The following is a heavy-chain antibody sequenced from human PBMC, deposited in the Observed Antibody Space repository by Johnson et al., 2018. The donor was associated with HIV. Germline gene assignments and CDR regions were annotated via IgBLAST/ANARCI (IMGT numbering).Heavy chain of an antibody. Sequence: VQLVESGGGLVQPGGSLRLSCAASGFTFSSYWMHWVRQAPGKGLLWVSRINSAGSSTGYADSVKGRFTISRDNAKNTLYLQMNSLRAEDTAVYYCARELSHDAFDIWGQGTMVTVSS. CDR1: GFTFSSYW. CDR3: ARELSHDAFDI. J-gene: IGHJ3*02. D-gene: IGHD3-3*02. CDR2: INSAGSST. V-gene: IGHV3-74*01.